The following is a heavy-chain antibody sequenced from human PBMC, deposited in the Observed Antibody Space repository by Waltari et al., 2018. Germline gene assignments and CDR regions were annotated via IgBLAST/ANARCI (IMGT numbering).Heavy chain of an antibody. V-gene: IGHV4-39*01. CDR1: GGSISSSSYY. CDR2: IYYSGST. D-gene: IGHD6-19*01. J-gene: IGHJ1*01. CDR3: ATPRNGYSSGWHPGGKAGYFQH. Sequence: QLQLQESGPGLVKPSETLSLTCTVSGGSISSSSYYWGWIRQPPGKGLEWIGSIYYSGSTYYNPSRKSRVTISVDTSKNQFSLKLSSVTAADTAVYYCATPRNGYSSGWHPGGKAGYFQHWGQGTLVTVSS.